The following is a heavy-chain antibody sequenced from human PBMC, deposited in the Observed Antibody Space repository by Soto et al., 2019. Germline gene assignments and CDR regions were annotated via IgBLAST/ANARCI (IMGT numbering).Heavy chain of an antibody. D-gene: IGHD2-2*01. CDR1: GYSFTGYS. J-gene: IGHJ4*02. V-gene: IGHV1-2*02. Sequence: ASVKVSCKPSGYSFTGYSVHWVRQAPGHGPEWMGWINPKSGGTKYAQKFQGRVTMTRDTSISTAYMELSRLRSDDTAVYYCARDSLGYCSSTSCRPFDYWGQGTLVTVSS. CDR2: INPKSGGT. CDR3: ARDSLGYCSSTSCRPFDY.